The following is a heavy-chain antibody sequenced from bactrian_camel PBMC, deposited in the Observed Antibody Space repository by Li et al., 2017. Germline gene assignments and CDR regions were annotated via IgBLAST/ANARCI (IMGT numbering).Heavy chain of an antibody. V-gene: IGHV3S54*01. CDR2: IVTLGGTT. Sequence: HVQLVESGGGSVQPGGSLRLSCEVSGNIDGTNCIGWFRQYPGKEREGVAAIVTLGGTTYYDDSVKGRFTISRDNAKNTLYLQMNSLKPEDTAVYYCAADRSGYCVSYDYWGQGTQVTVS. D-gene: IGHD2*01. CDR3: AADRSGYCVSYDY. CDR1: GNIDGTNC. J-gene: IGHJ4*01.